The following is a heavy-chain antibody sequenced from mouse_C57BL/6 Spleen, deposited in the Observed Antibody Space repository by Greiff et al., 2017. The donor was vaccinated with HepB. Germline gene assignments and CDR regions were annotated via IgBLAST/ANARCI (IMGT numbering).Heavy chain of an antibody. CDR3: ARGGTTVVAPYYFDY. V-gene: IGHV1-53*01. CDR2: INTSNGGT. D-gene: IGHD1-1*01. CDR1: GYTFTSYW. J-gene: IGHJ2*01. Sequence: QVQLQQSGTELVKPGASVKLSCKASGYTFTSYWMHWVKQRPGQGLEWIGNINTSNGGTNYNEKFKSKATLTVDKSSSTAYMQLSSLTSEDSAVYYCARGGTTVVAPYYFDYWGQGTTLTVSS.